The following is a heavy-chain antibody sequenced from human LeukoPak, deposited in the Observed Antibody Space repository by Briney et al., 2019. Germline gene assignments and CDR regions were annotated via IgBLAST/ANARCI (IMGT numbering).Heavy chain of an antibody. D-gene: IGHD3-22*01. V-gene: IGHV3-23*01. J-gene: IGHJ4*02. Sequence: PGGSLRLSCAASGFTFSSYAMSWVRQAPGKGLEWVSAMSGSGRSTYYADSVKGRFTISRDNAKNSLYLQMNSLRAEDTAVYYCARDYYDSSPADYWGQGTLVTVPS. CDR3: ARDYYDSSPADY. CDR2: MSGSGRST. CDR1: GFTFSSYA.